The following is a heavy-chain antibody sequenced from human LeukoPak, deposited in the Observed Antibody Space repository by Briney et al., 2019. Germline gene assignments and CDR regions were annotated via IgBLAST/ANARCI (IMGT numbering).Heavy chain of an antibody. J-gene: IGHJ4*02. CDR1: GYTFTGYY. V-gene: IGHV1-2*06. D-gene: IGHD3-10*01. CDR3: AILGGFYGSGSYLDDY. CDR2: INPNSGGT. Sequence: GASVQVPCKASGYTFTGYYMHWVRQAPGQGLEWMGRINPNSGGTNYAQKFQGRVTMTRDTSISTAYMELSRLRSDDTAVYYCAILGGFYGSGSYLDDYWGQGTLVTVSS.